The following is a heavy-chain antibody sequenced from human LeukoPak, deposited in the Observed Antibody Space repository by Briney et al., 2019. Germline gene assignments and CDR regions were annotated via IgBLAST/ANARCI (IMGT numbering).Heavy chain of an antibody. J-gene: IGHJ4*02. Sequence: PGGSLRLSCAASGFTFSNYAMTWVRQAPRKGLEWISSIRGIGDGATYADSVKGRFTISRDNAKNSLYLQMNSLRAEDTAVYYCARESAAGTGYWGQGTLVTVSS. V-gene: IGHV3-21*01. CDR3: ARESAAGTGY. D-gene: IGHD6-13*01. CDR2: IRGIGDGA. CDR1: GFTFSNYA.